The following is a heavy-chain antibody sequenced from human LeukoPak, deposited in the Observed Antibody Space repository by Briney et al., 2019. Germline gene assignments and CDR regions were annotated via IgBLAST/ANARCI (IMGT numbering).Heavy chain of an antibody. CDR3: AREIAATGAAVDY. D-gene: IGHD6-13*01. V-gene: IGHV1-2*06. CDR1: GYTFTDYY. J-gene: IGHJ4*02. CDR2: INCITGDT. Sequence: GAPVKVSCKASGYTFTDYYIHWVRQAPRQGLEWMGRINCITGDTRSAQKFQGGVTMTRDTSISTAYMQLSSLRSDDTAVYYCAREIAATGAAVDYWGQGILVTVSS.